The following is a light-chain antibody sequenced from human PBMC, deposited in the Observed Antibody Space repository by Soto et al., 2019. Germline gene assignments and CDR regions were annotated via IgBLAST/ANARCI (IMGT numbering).Light chain of an antibody. J-gene: IGKJ1*01. V-gene: IGKV1-5*02. Sequence: DIQMTQSPSTLSASLGDRVTIICRARRSVDTWLAWYEQKSGKAPKLLIYEASHLQSGVPSRFGGSGYGTEFTLTSNNLQPEDVAAYYCQQYYSFWTFGQGTTVEV. CDR1: RSVDTW. CDR2: EAS. CDR3: QQYYSFWT.